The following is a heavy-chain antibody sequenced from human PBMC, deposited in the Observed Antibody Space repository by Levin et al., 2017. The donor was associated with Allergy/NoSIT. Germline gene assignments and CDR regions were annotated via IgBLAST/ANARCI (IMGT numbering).Heavy chain of an antibody. V-gene: IGHV3-64*04. CDR3: ARRPAITAAGTGFDY. D-gene: IGHD6-13*01. Sequence: GGSLRLSCSASGFTFSSYAMHWVLQAPGKGLEYVSAISSNGGSTYYADSVKGRFTISRDNSKNTLYLQMNSLRAEDTAVYYCARRPAITAAGTGFDYWGQGTLVTVSS. J-gene: IGHJ4*02. CDR1: GFTFSSYA. CDR2: ISSNGGST.